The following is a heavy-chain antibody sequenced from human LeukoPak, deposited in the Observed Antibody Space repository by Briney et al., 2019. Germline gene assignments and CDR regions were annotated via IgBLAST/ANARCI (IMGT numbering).Heavy chain of an antibody. D-gene: IGHD3-22*01. CDR3: ARDYYDSSAPFGGFDI. J-gene: IGHJ3*02. CDR2: ISTYNGNT. CDR1: GYTFTSYG. Sequence: ASVKVSCKASGYTFTSYGINWVRQAPGQGLEWMGWISTYNGNTNYAQNLQGRVTMTTDTSTSTAYMELRSLRSDDTAVYYCARDYYDSSAPFGGFDIWGQGTMVTVSS. V-gene: IGHV1-18*01.